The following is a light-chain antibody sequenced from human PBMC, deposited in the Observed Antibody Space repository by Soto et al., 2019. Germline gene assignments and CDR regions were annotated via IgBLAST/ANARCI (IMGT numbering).Light chain of an antibody. J-gene: IGKJ1*01. Sequence: EVVMTQSPGTLSVSLGESATLSCRASQSVSSTVAWYQQKPGQAPRLLIYSVSTRATGIPARFSGSGSGTEFTLTISSLQSEDFAVYYCQQYHNWWTFGQGTKVDIK. CDR2: SVS. V-gene: IGKV3-15*01. CDR3: QQYHNWWT. CDR1: QSVSST.